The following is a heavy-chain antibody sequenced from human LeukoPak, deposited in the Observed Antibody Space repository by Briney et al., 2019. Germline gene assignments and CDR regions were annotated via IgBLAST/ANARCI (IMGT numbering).Heavy chain of an antibody. CDR3: ARTPSRTLITSAGTDFDY. CDR1: GGSISSGGYY. D-gene: IGHD6-13*01. V-gene: IGHV4-31*03. CDR2: IYYSGNT. J-gene: IGHJ4*02. Sequence: SETLSLTCTVPGGSISSGGYYWSWIRQHPGKGLEWIGYIYYSGNTCYNSSLQSRVSISIDTSKNQFSLNLSSVTAADTAVYYCARTPSRTLITSAGTDFDYWGQGTLVTVSS.